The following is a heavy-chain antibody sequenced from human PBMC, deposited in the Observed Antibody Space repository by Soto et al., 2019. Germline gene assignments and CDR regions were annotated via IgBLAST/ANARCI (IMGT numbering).Heavy chain of an antibody. Sequence: ASVKVSCKASGGTFSSYTISWVRQAPGQGLEWMGWISAYNGNTNYAQKLQGRVTMTTDTSTSTAYMELRSLRSDDTAVYYCARNADYYDSSGYYSRLDYFDYRGQGTLVTVSS. V-gene: IGHV1-18*01. CDR1: GGTFSSYT. CDR2: ISAYNGNT. J-gene: IGHJ4*02. CDR3: ARNADYYDSSGYYSRLDYFDY. D-gene: IGHD3-22*01.